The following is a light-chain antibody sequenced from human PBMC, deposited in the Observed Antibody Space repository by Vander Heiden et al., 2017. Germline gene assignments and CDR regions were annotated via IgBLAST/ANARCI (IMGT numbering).Light chain of an antibody. Sequence: QSVLTQPPSVSAAPGQKVTISCSGSSSNTANNYVSWIQQFQGTTPNLLISDNNTRPSGIPDRFSGSRSGTSATLCITGLQTGDEAEYYCSTWDSSLSGVVFGGGTKVSVL. CDR2: DNN. CDR1: SSNTANNY. J-gene: IGLJ3*02. CDR3: STWDSSLSGVV. V-gene: IGLV1-51*01.